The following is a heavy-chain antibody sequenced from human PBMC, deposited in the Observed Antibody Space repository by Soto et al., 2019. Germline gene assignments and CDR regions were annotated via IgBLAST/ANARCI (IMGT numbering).Heavy chain of an antibody. J-gene: IGHJ4*02. CDR1: GFTFSSYS. D-gene: IGHD2-15*01. CDR3: ARDHQVGGLIGPRFDY. V-gene: IGHV3-48*04. Sequence: GGSLRLSCAASGFTFSSYSLNWVRQAPGKGLEWVSYISSSSSTIYYSDSVKGRFTISRDNAKNSLYLQKTSLIAEDEAVYYCARDHQVGGLIGPRFDYWGQGTLVTVSS. CDR2: ISSSSSTI.